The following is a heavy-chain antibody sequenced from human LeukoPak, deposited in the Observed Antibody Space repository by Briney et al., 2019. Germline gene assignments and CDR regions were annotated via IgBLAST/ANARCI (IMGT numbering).Heavy chain of an antibody. CDR2: ISRRGNT. CDR3: ARHGEYYFDY. Sequence: SETLSLTCAVYGGSFSGYYWSWICQPPGKGLEWIGQISRRGNTNYNPSLKSRVTISVDTSKNQLSLKLSTVTAADTALYYCARHGEYYFDYWGQGTLVTVSS. V-gene: IGHV4-34*01. CDR1: GGSFSGYY. D-gene: IGHD3-10*01. J-gene: IGHJ4*02.